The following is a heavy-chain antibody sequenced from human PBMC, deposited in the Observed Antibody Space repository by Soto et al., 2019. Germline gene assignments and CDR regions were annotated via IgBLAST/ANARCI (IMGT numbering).Heavy chain of an antibody. CDR1: GFIFRNYA. CDR2: VSANADGT. CDR3: SKGRLSFDF. Sequence: HPGASLRVACAASGFIFRNYAMNWVRQAPGKGLEWVSFVSANADGTFYADSVKGRFSISRDNSKNTLYLQMNNLRAEDPAIYYCSKGRLSFDFWGQGTLVPVPS. V-gene: IGHV3-23*01. J-gene: IGHJ4*02.